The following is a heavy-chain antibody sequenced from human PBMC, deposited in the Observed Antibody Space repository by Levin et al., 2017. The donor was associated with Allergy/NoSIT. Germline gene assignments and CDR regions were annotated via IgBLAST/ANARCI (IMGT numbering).Heavy chain of an antibody. D-gene: IGHD3-9*01. V-gene: IGHV1-18*01. J-gene: IGHJ4*02. CDR3: ARGSVVGARYYVILTGYLGTDY. Sequence: ASVKVSCKASGYTFTSYGISWVRQAPGQGLEWMGWISAYNGNTNYAQKLQGRVTMTTDTSTSTAYMELRSLRSDDTAVYYCARGSVVGARYYVILTGYLGTDYWGQGTLVTVSS. CDR2: ISAYNGNT. CDR1: GYTFTSYG.